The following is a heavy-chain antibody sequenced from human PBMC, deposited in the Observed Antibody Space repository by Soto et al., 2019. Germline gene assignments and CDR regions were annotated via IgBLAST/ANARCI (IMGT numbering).Heavy chain of an antibody. J-gene: IGHJ6*03. CDR1: GYTFSTYG. CDR3: ARSPNDYYDMDV. V-gene: IGHV1-18*01. Sequence: QVQLVQSGAEVKKPGASVKVSCKASGYTFSTYGISWVRQAPGQGLEWMGWISVYNGNTKYAQKLQGRVTMTADTSTSTAYMELRSLRSDDTAVYYCARSPNDYYDMDVWGKGTTVTGSS. CDR2: ISVYNGNT. D-gene: IGHD1-1*01.